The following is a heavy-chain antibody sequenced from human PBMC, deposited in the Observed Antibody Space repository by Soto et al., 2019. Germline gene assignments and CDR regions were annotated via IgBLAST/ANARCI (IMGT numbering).Heavy chain of an antibody. CDR2: IYPGDSDT. V-gene: IGHV5-51*01. Sequence: PGESLKISCKGSGYSFTSYWIGWVRQMPGKGLEWMGIIYPGDSDTRYSPSFQGQVTISADKSISTAYLQWSSLKASDTAMYYCARGGDPAGYYYYYYMDVWGKGTTVTVSS. D-gene: IGHD3-10*01. CDR3: ARGGDPAGYYYYYYMDV. J-gene: IGHJ6*03. CDR1: GYSFTSYW.